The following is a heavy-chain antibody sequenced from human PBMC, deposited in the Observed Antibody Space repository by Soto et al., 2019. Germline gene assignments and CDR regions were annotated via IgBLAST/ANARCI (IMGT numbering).Heavy chain of an antibody. CDR2: IYYSGST. CDR3: ATHPPYGPLDH. V-gene: IGHV4-59*01. D-gene: IGHD4-17*01. CDR1: GGSISNFY. J-gene: IGHJ4*02. Sequence: TLSLTCTVSGGSISNFYWSWIRQPPGKGLEWIGYIYYSGSTNYNPSLKSRVTISVDTSKNQFSLKLSSVTAADTAVYYCATHPPYGPLDHWGQGTLVTVSS.